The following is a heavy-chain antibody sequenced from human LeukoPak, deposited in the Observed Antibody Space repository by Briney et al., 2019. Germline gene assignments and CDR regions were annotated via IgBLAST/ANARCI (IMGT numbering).Heavy chain of an antibody. V-gene: IGHV4-31*03. CDR3: ARNPLWFGEWENAFDI. CDR1: GGSISSGGYY. CDR2: IYYSGST. J-gene: IGHJ3*02. D-gene: IGHD3-10*01. Sequence: SQTLSLTCTVSGGSISSGGYYWSWLRQHPGEGLEWIGYIYYSGSTYYNPSLKSRVTISVDTSKNQFSLKLSSVTAADTAVYYCARNPLWFGEWENAFDIWGQGTMVTVSS.